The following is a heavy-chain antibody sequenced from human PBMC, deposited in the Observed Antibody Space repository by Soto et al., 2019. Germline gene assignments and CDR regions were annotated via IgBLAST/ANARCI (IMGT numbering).Heavy chain of an antibody. D-gene: IGHD6-6*01. J-gene: IGHJ3*02. V-gene: IGHV3-33*01. CDR3: ARAAIAARPLTTIDI. CDR2: IWSDGSNK. CDR1: GFTFSSYG. Sequence: QVQLVESGGDVVQPGRSLRLSCAASGFTFSSYGMHWVRQAPGKGLEWVAVIWSDGSNKYYADSVKGRFTIYRDNSKNTLYLQMNSLRAEDTAVYYCARAAIAARPLTTIDIWGQGTMVTVSS.